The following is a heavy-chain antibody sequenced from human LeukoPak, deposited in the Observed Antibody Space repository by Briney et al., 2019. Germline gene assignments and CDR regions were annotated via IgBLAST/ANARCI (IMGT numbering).Heavy chain of an antibody. CDR2: ISGRGGTT. Sequence: GGSLRLSCTASGFTFTNYAMSWVRQAPGKGLEWVSSISGRGGTTYYADSVKGRFTISRDNSKNTVYLEMNSLRAEDTAVYYCAKVRGAVAITFLDYWGQGTLVTVSS. CDR1: GFTFTNYA. CDR3: AKVRGAVAITFLDY. D-gene: IGHD3-22*01. J-gene: IGHJ4*02. V-gene: IGHV3-23*01.